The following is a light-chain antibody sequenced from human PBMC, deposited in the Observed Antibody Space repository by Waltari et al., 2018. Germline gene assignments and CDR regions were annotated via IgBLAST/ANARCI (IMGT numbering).Light chain of an antibody. CDR3: QSYDSSLGGSV. J-gene: IGLJ2*01. CDR1: SSNIGAGYD. V-gene: IGLV1-40*01. CDR2: GNS. Sequence: QSVLTQPPPVSGAPGQRVTISCTGSSSNIGAGYDVTWYQQLPGKAPKLLIHGNSNRPSGVPDRISGSKSGTSASLAITGLQAEDEADYYCQSYDSSLGGSVFGGGTKLTVL.